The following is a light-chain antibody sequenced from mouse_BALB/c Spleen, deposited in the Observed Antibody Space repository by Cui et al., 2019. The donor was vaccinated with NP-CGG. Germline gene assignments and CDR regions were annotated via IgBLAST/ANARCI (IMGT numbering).Light chain of an antibody. Sequence: AVLCQETVLTTSPGETVTLTCRSSTGAVTTSNYANWVQEKPDHLFTGLIGGTNNRAPGVPARFSGSLIGDKAALTITGAQTEDEAIYFCALWYSNHWVFGGGTKLTVL. CDR1: TGAVTTSNY. J-gene: IGLJ1*01. V-gene: IGLV1*01. CDR2: GTN. CDR3: ALWYSNHWV.